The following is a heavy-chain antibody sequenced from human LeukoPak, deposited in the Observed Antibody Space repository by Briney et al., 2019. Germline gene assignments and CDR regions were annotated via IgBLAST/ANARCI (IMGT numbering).Heavy chain of an antibody. CDR3: ARDQSGSYSFDY. J-gene: IGHJ4*02. V-gene: IGHV3-48*01. Sequence: GGSLRLSCAASGFTFSSYSMNWVRQAPGKGLEWVSFITSSSSTIYYADSVKGRFTISRDNAKNSLYLQMNSLRAEDTAVYYCARDQSGSYSFDYWGQGTLITVSS. CDR1: GFTFSSYS. D-gene: IGHD1-26*01. CDR2: ITSSSSTI.